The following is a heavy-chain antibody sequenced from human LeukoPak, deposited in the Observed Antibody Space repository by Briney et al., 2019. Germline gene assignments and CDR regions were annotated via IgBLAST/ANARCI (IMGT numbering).Heavy chain of an antibody. V-gene: IGHV3-23*01. J-gene: IGHJ6*02. CDR1: GFTFSSYA. CDR2: TSGSGGST. D-gene: IGHD2-2*01. CDR3: AKDLASSVAAPYCSSTSCYQYYYYYGMDV. Sequence: GGSLRLSCAASGFTFSSYAMSWVRQAPGKGLEWVSATSGSGGSTYYADSVKGRFTISRDNSKNTLYLQMNSLRAEDTAVYYCAKDLASSVAAPYCSSTSCYQYYYYYGMDVWGQGTTVTVSS.